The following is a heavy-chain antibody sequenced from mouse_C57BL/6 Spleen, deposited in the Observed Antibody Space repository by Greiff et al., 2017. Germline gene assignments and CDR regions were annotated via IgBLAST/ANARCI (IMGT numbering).Heavy chain of an antibody. D-gene: IGHD2-5*01. J-gene: IGHJ4*01. CDR1: GYTFTSYW. V-gene: IGHV1-55*01. CDR3: ARLGSNYDAMDY. CDR2: IYPGSGST. Sequence: VQLQQSGAELVKPGASVKLSCKASGYTFTSYWITWVKQRPGQGLEWIGDIYPGSGSTYYTEKVKSKATLAVDTSSSTAYLQLSSLPSEDSGVYYCARLGSNYDAMDYGGQGTSVTGSS.